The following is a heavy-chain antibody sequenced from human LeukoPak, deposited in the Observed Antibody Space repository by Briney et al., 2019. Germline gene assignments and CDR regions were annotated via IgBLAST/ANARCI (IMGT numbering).Heavy chain of an antibody. CDR1: GFTFSSYN. CDR3: ARDPPSCSSTNCYFNS. Sequence: PGGSLRLSCAASGFTFSSYNMNWVRQAPGKGLEWVSSISSSSSYIYYADSVKGRFTISRDNAKDSLYLQLNSLRAEDTAVYYCARDPPSCSSTNCYFNSWGQGTLVTVSS. V-gene: IGHV3-21*01. J-gene: IGHJ4*02. CDR2: ISSSSSYI. D-gene: IGHD2-2*01.